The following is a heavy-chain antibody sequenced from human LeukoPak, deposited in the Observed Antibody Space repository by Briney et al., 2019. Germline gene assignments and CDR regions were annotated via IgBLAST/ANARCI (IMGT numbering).Heavy chain of an antibody. CDR2: IYYSGST. V-gene: IGHV4-61*08. CDR3: ARLVAGRLGLDY. CDR1: GGSISSGDYY. Sequence: SETLSLTCTVSGGSISSGDYYWSWIRQPPGKGLEWIGYIYYSGSTNYNPSLKSRVTISVDTSKNQFSLKLSSVTAADTAVYYCARLVAGRLGLDYWGQGTLVTVSS. J-gene: IGHJ4*02. D-gene: IGHD3-9*01.